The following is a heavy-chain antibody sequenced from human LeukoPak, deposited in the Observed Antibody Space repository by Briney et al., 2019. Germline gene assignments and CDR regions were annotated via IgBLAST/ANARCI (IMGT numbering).Heavy chain of an antibody. CDR3: ARGQGYSSPPKNWFDP. Sequence: SVKVSCKASGGTFSSYAISWVRQAPGQGLERMGVIIPIFGTANYAQKFQGRVTITTDESTSTAYMELSSLRSEDTAVYYCARGQGYSSPPKNWFDPWGQGTLVTVSS. D-gene: IGHD6-13*01. J-gene: IGHJ5*02. CDR1: GGTFSSYA. CDR2: IIPIFGTA. V-gene: IGHV1-69*05.